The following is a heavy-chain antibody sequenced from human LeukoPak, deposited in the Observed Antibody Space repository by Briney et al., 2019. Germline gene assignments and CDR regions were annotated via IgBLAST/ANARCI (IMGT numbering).Heavy chain of an antibody. J-gene: IGHJ4*02. V-gene: IGHV4-38-2*02. CDR2: IYHSGST. D-gene: IGHD3-3*01. CDR3: ARTTYYDFWSGYFFDY. Sequence: SETLSLTCTVSGYSISSGYYWGWIRQPPGKGLEWIGSIYHSGSTYYNPSLKSRVTISVDTSKNQFSLKLSSVTAADTAVYYCARTTYYDFWSGYFFDYWGQGTLVTVSS. CDR1: GYSISSGYY.